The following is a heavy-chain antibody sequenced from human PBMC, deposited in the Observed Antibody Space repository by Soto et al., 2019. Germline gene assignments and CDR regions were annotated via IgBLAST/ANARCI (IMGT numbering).Heavy chain of an antibody. Sequence: VQLVESGGALVQPGGSLRLSCAASGFTFSSYSMNWVRQAPGKGLEWVAVISYDGSNKYYADSVKGRFTISRDNSKNTLYLQMNSLRAEDTAVYYCARDPYYYDSSGYYYRLYYYYYGMDVWGQGTTVTVSS. J-gene: IGHJ6*02. CDR1: GFTFSSYS. D-gene: IGHD3-22*01. CDR2: ISYDGSNK. CDR3: ARDPYYYDSSGYYYRLYYYYYGMDV. V-gene: IGHV3-30*03.